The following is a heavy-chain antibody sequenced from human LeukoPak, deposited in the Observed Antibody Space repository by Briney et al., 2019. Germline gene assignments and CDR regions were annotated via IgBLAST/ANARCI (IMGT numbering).Heavy chain of an antibody. V-gene: IGHV3-30-3*01. CDR3: ARVRRYFDWPDAFDI. CDR2: ISYDGSNK. D-gene: IGHD3-9*01. J-gene: IGHJ3*02. Sequence: GGSLRLSCAASGFTFSSYAMHWVRQAPGKGLEWVSVISYDGSNKYYADSVKGRFTISRDNSKNTLYLQMNSLRAEGTAVYYCARVRRYFDWPDAFDIWGQGTMVTVSS. CDR1: GFTFSSYA.